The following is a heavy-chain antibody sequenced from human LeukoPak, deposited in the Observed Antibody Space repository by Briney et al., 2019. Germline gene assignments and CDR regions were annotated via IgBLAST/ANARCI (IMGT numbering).Heavy chain of an antibody. CDR2: LSGNGAKT. CDR1: GFTFSSYW. D-gene: IGHD1-7*01. V-gene: IGHV3-23*01. Sequence: PGGSLRLSCAASGFTFSSYWMSWVRQAPGKGPEWVSALSGNGAKTYYADSVKGRSTISRDNSGNTLYLQMNRLRAEDTAIYFCAKDLNYAFDYWGQGALVTVSS. J-gene: IGHJ4*02. CDR3: AKDLNYAFDY.